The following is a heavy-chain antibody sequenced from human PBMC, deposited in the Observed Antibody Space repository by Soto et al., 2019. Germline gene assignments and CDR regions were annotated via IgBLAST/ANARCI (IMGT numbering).Heavy chain of an antibody. D-gene: IGHD2-21*01. CDR1: GGSISSTHS. Sequence: QVQLQESGPRLVRPSETLSLTCAVSGGSISSTHSWSWVRQPPGKGLEWIAEIYHSGSTNYNPSLKSRATISVDKSKNQFSLKLNSVTAADTAVYFCARAGALPGLFYFDFWGQGTMVTVSS. V-gene: IGHV4-4*02. J-gene: IGHJ4*02. CDR2: IYHSGST. CDR3: ARAGALPGLFYFDF.